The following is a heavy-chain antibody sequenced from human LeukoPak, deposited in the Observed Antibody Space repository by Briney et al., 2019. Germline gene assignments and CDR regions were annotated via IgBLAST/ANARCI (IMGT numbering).Heavy chain of an antibody. CDR3: ATELQWKDH. J-gene: IGHJ4*02. V-gene: IGHV1-8*01. CDR2: MKPNSGNT. Sequence: GASVKVSCKASGYPFSNYDINWVRQACGQGLEWMGYMKPNSGNTGYAQKFQGRVTMTRDTSISTAYMELSSLTSEDTAVYYCATELQWKDHWGQGTLVTVSS. CDR1: GYPFSNYD. D-gene: IGHD4-11*01.